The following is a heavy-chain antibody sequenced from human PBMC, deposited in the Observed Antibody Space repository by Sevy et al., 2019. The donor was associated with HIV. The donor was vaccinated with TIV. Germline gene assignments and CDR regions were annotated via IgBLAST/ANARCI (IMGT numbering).Heavy chain of an antibody. J-gene: IGHJ4*02. CDR3: AKEKGEGSGSYFDY. V-gene: IGHV3-43*01. D-gene: IGHD1-26*01. Sequence: GGSLRLSCAASEFTFDDYTMHWVRQAPGKGLEWVSLISWDGGSTYYADSVKGRFTISRDNSKNSLYLQMNSLRTEDTALYYCAKEKGEGSGSYFDYWGQGTLVTVSS. CDR1: EFTFDDYT. CDR2: ISWDGGST.